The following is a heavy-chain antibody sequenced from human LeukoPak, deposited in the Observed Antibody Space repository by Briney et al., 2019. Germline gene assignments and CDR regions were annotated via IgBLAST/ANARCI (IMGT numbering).Heavy chain of an antibody. CDR1: GYTFTNYC. CDR2: ISGYNGNT. Sequence: ASVKVSYKTSGYTFTNYCVTWVRQAPRQGREWMGWISGYNGNTNYAQKFQGRVTITTDTSTSTAYMELRSLRSDDTAVYYCARTCASSNCYSPYWGQGTLVTVSS. CDR3: ARTCASSNCYSPY. V-gene: IGHV1-18*01. D-gene: IGHD2/OR15-2a*01. J-gene: IGHJ4*02.